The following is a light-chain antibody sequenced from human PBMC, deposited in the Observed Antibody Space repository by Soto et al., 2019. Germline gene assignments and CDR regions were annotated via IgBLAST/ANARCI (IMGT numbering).Light chain of an antibody. Sequence: EIVLTQPPATLSLSPGERATLSCRASQSVSSYLAWYQQKPGQAPRLLIYDASNRATGIPARFSGSGSGTDFTLTISSLEPEDFAVYYCQQRSNWPPRTFGRGTKVEIK. J-gene: IGKJ1*01. CDR3: QQRSNWPPRT. CDR2: DAS. CDR1: QSVSSY. V-gene: IGKV3-11*01.